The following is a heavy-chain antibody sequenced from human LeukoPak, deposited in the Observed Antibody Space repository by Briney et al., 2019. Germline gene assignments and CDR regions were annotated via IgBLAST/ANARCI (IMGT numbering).Heavy chain of an antibody. CDR3: ARDSYYYDTLDY. V-gene: IGHV3-66*01. CDR2: IYSGGST. Sequence: GGSLRLSCAASGFTVSSNYMSWVRQAPGKGLEWVSVIYSGGSTYYADSVKGRFTISRDNSQNTLYLQMNSLRAEDTAVYYCARDSYYYDTLDYWGQGTLVTVSS. D-gene: IGHD3-22*01. J-gene: IGHJ4*02. CDR1: GFTVSSNY.